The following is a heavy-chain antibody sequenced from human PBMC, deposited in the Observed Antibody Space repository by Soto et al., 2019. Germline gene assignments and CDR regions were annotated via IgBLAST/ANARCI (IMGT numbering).Heavy chain of an antibody. CDR3: AKSYSSNWYDYFDY. CDR1: GFTFSSYA. J-gene: IGHJ4*02. Sequence: GGSLRLSCAASGFTFSSYAMSWVRQAPGKGLAWVSAFSGGGGSTYYADSVKGRFSISRDNSKNTLYLQMNSRRAEDTAVYFRAKSYSSNWYDYFDYWGQGIVVTVSS. V-gene: IGHV3-23*01. CDR2: FSGGGGST. D-gene: IGHD6-13*01.